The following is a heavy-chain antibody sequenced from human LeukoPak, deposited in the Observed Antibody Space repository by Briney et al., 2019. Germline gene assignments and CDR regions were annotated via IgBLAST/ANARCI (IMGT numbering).Heavy chain of an antibody. Sequence: PSETLSLTCTVSGDSMSNYYWSWIRQPPGKGLEWIGFVYYSGSTNYNPSLKSRVTISIDMSKNQFSLKLSSVTPADTAVYYCARDRQLERRGLDYWGQGALVTVSS. J-gene: IGHJ4*02. CDR3: ARDRQLERRGLDY. CDR1: GDSMSNYY. V-gene: IGHV4-59*01. CDR2: VYYSGST. D-gene: IGHD1-1*01.